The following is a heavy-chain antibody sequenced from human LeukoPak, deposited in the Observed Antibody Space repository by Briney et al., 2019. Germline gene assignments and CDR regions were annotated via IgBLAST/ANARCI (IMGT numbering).Heavy chain of an antibody. J-gene: IGHJ4*02. V-gene: IGHV4-59*11. CDR1: GGSINSHY. Sequence: SETLSLTCTVSGGSINSHYWSWIRQPPGKGLEWIGSIYYSGSTYYNPSLKSRVTISVDTSKNQFSLKLSSVTAADTAVYYCARGGWSYYGSGRLIDYWGQGTLVTVSS. CDR2: IYYSGST. CDR3: ARGGWSYYGSGRLIDY. D-gene: IGHD3-10*01.